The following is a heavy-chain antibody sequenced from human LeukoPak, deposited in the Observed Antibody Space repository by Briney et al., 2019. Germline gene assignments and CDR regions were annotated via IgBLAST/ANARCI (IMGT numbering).Heavy chain of an antibody. CDR3: ARDGRRHGSGSYSVGFDY. D-gene: IGHD3-10*01. CDR2: INGGNGNT. J-gene: IGHJ4*02. V-gene: IGHV1-3*03. CDR1: GYTSTSYA. Sequence: ASVKVSCKASGYTSTSYAMHWVRPAPGQRLEWMGWINGGNGNTKYSQEFQGRVTITRDTSASTAYMEMSSLTSEDMAVYYCARDGRRHGSGSYSVGFDYWGQGTLVTVSS.